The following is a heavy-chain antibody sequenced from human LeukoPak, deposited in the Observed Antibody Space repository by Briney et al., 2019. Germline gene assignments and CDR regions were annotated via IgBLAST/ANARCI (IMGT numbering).Heavy chain of an antibody. D-gene: IGHD4-17*01. CDR3: ARAPDYGDSVNRRLNFDF. CDR1: GYTFTSYD. CDR2: TNPNSGNT. Sequence: ASVKVSCKASGYTFTSYDINWVRQATGQGLEWMGWTNPNSGNTGYAQKFQGRVTMTRNTSISTAYMELSSLRSEDTAVYYCARAPDYGDSVNRRLNFDFWGQGILVTVSS. V-gene: IGHV1-8*01. J-gene: IGHJ4*02.